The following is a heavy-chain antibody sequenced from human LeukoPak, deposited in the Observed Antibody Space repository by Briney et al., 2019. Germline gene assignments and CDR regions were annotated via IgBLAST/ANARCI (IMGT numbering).Heavy chain of an antibody. V-gene: IGHV3-23*01. J-gene: IGHJ4*02. CDR3: AKAREYYYGSGSYHMPFYFDY. CDR1: GFTFSSYA. Sequence: GGSLRLSCAASGFTFSSYAMRWVRQAPGKGLEWGSAISGSGGSTYYADSVKGRFTISRDNSKNTLYLQMNILRAEDTAVYYCAKAREYYYGSGSYHMPFYFDYWGQGTLVTVSS. D-gene: IGHD3-10*01. CDR2: ISGSGGST.